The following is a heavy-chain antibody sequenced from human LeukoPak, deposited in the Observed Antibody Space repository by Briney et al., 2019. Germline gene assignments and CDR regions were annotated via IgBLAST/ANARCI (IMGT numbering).Heavy chain of an antibody. V-gene: IGHV4-39*01. CDR1: GGSIRTSTYY. D-gene: IGHD6-19*01. Sequence: SETLSLTCSVSGGSIRTSTYYWGWIRQAPGKGLEWIGTIFHNGGTYYSPSLKSRVTISVDTSENQFSLNLNSVTAADTAVYHCASRHQWLVPFYDSWSQGTLVTVSS. J-gene: IGHJ4*02. CDR3: ASRHQWLVPFYDS. CDR2: IFHNGGT.